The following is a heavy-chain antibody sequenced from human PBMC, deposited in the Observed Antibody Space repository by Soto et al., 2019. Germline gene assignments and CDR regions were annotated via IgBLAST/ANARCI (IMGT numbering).Heavy chain of an antibody. CDR2: IKEDGSEE. V-gene: IGHV3-7*01. J-gene: IGHJ4*02. CDR1: GFTFSTYW. D-gene: IGHD2-2*01. CDR3: ATAISSPFSNFDY. Sequence: EVQLVQSGVDLVQPGGSLRLSCVASGFTFSTYWMTWVRQAPGMGLEWVAGIKEDGSEEVYVDSVKGRFSISRDNAKTSLYLQLNSLRAEDTAVYYCATAISSPFSNFDYWGQGSLVTVSS.